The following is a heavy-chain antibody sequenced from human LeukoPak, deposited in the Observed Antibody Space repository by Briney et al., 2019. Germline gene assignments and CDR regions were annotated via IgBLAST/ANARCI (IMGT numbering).Heavy chain of an antibody. CDR3: AKDSGNSFFDY. J-gene: IGHJ4*02. V-gene: IGHV3-23*01. CDR1: GFTFVTYA. CDR2: IRGSSS. D-gene: IGHD2-15*01. Sequence: GGSLRLSCAASGFTFVTYAMSWVRQAPGKGLEWVSIIRGSSSDYADSVRGRFSISRDISKNTLYLQMNSLRAEDTALYYCAKDSGNSFFDYWGQGTLVTVSP.